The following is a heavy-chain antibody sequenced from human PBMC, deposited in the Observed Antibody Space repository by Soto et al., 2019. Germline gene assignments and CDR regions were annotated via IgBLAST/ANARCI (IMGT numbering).Heavy chain of an antibody. CDR1: GGSISSGGYY. CDR3: AREGLTDSLNWFDP. Sequence: PSETLSLTCTVSGGSISSGGYYWSWIRQHPGKGLEWIGYIYYSGSTYYNPSLKSRVTISVDTSKNQFSLKLSSVTAADTAVYYCAREGLTDSLNWFDPWGQGTLVTVSS. D-gene: IGHD3-16*01. CDR2: IYYSGST. V-gene: IGHV4-31*03. J-gene: IGHJ5*02.